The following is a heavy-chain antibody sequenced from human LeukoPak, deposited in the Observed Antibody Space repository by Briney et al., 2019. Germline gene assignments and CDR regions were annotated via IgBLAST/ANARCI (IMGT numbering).Heavy chain of an antibody. CDR1: GFTFSSYA. CDR2: ISDSGGST. D-gene: IGHD2-15*01. Sequence: PGGSLRLSCAASGFTFSSYAMSWVRQAPGKGLEWVSAISDSGGSTYYADSVKGRFTIPRDNSKNTLYLQMNSLRAEDTAVYYCAKRSSYCSGGSCTNYWYFDLWGRGTLATVSS. CDR3: AKRSSYCSGGSCTNYWYFDL. J-gene: IGHJ2*01. V-gene: IGHV3-23*01.